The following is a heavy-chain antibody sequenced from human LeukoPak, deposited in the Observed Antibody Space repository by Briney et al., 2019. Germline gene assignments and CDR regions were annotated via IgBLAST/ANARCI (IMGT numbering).Heavy chain of an antibody. Sequence: TSETLSLTCTVSGGSISSSSYYWGWIRQPPGKGLEWIGSIYYSGSTYYNPSLKSRVTISVDTSKNQFSLKLSSVTAADTAVYYCARDRPVAVAGTPFDYWGQGTLVTVSS. D-gene: IGHD6-19*01. CDR2: IYYSGST. J-gene: IGHJ4*02. CDR3: ARDRPVAVAGTPFDY. CDR1: GGSISSSSYY. V-gene: IGHV4-39*07.